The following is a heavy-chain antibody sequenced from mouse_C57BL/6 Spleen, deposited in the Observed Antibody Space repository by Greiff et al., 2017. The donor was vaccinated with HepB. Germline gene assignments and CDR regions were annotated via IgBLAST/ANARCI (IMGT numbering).Heavy chain of an antibody. CDR1: GYTFTDYY. CDR2: LNPNNGGT. J-gene: IGHJ4*01. D-gene: IGHD2-4*01. Sequence: VQLQQSGPELVKPGASVKISCKASGYTFTDYYMNWVKQSHGKSLEWIGDLNPNNGGTSYNQKFKGKATLTVDKSSSTAYMELRSLTSEDSAVYYCARRASYYDYDGDAMDYWGQGTSVTVSS. CDR3: ARRASYYDYDGDAMDY. V-gene: IGHV1-26*01.